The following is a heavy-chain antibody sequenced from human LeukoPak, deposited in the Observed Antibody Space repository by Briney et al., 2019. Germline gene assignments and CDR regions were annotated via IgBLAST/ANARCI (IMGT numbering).Heavy chain of an antibody. CDR2: INHSGST. CDR1: GGSFSGYY. D-gene: IGHD3-22*01. Sequence: SETLSLTCAVYGGSFSGYYWSWIRQPPGKGLEWIGEINHSGSTNYNPSLKSRVTISVDTSKNQFSLKLSSVTAADTAVYYCARLYDSSGYPIFDYWGQGTLVTVSS. V-gene: IGHV4-34*01. CDR3: ARLYDSSGYPIFDY. J-gene: IGHJ4*02.